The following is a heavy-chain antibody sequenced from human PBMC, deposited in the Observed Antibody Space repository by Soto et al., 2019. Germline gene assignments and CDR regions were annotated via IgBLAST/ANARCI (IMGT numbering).Heavy chain of an antibody. J-gene: IGHJ6*02. CDR2: ISAYNGNT. Sequence: GASVKVSCKASAYTFTSYGISCVRQAPGQGLEWMGCISAYNGNTNYAQKLQGRVTITTDTSTITAYMELRSLRSDDTAVYYCASPAPSYDFWSGYPPDYSYYGMDVWGQGTTXTVSS. CDR3: ASPAPSYDFWSGYPPDYSYYGMDV. CDR1: AYTFTSYG. V-gene: IGHV1-18*01. D-gene: IGHD3-3*01.